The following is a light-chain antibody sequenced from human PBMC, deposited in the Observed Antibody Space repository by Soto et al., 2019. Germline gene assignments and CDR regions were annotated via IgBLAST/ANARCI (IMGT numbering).Light chain of an antibody. V-gene: IGKV3-15*01. CDR3: QQYNNWPRT. CDR1: QTMTRA. Sequence: EIVLRQSPVTLSLSPGERATLSCRASQTMTRAYLAWYKQKPGQAPRLLIFDATKRVTGIPARFSGSGSGTEFTLTISSLKSEDFEVYYCQQYNNWPRTFGQGTKVDI. J-gene: IGKJ1*01. CDR2: DAT.